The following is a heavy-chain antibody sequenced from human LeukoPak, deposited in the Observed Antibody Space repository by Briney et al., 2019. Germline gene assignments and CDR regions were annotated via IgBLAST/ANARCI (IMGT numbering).Heavy chain of an antibody. CDR2: FYYSGST. V-gene: IGHV4-31*03. J-gene: IGHJ4*02. Sequence: SETLSLTCTVSGGSISSGAYYWSWIRQHPGKGLEWIGYFYYSGSTYYNPSLKSRVTISVDTSKNQFSLDLSSVTAADTAVYYCARDLGDGYLANDYWGQGTLVTVSS. CDR1: GGSISSGAYY. CDR3: ARDLGDGYLANDY. D-gene: IGHD5-24*01.